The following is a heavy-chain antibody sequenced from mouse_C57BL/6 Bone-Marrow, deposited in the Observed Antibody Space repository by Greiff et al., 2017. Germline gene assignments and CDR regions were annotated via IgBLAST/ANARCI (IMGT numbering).Heavy chain of an antibody. D-gene: IGHD2-3*01. CDR3: AREWLLREFAY. CDR1: GYTFTSYW. CDR2: IHPNSGST. J-gene: IGHJ3*01. Sequence: VQLQQPGAELVKPGASVKLSCKASGYTFTSYWMHWVKQRPGQGLEWIGMIHPNSGSTNYNEKFKSKATLTVDKSSSTAYMQLSSLTSEDSAVYYCAREWLLREFAYWGKGTLGTVSA. V-gene: IGHV1-64*01.